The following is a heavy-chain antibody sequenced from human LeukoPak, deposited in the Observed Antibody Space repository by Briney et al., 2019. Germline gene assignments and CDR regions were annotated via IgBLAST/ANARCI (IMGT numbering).Heavy chain of an antibody. CDR3: ARARVPAALLLSSMDV. Sequence: PGGSLRLSCAASGFTFSSYSMNWVRQAPGKGLEWVSSISSSSSYIYYADSVKGRFTISRDNAKNSLYLQMNSLRAEDTAVYYCARARVPAALLLSSMDVWGKRTTVTVSS. CDR2: ISSSSSYI. V-gene: IGHV3-21*01. CDR1: GFTFSSYS. J-gene: IGHJ6*04. D-gene: IGHD2-2*01.